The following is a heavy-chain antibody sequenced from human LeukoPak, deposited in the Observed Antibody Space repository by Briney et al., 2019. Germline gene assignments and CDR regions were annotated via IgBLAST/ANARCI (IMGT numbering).Heavy chain of an antibody. CDR2: IYYSGST. J-gene: IGHJ6*03. V-gene: IGHV4-59*12. CDR1: GGSISSYY. D-gene: IGHD3-10*01. CDR3: ARLLRYYGSGSYYNPGYYYYYMDV. Sequence: SETLSLTCTVSGGSISSYYWSWIRQPPGEGLEWIGYIYYSGSTNYNPSLKSRVTISVDTSKNQFSLKLSSVTAADTAVYYCARLLRYYGSGSYYNPGYYYYYMDVWGKGTTVTISS.